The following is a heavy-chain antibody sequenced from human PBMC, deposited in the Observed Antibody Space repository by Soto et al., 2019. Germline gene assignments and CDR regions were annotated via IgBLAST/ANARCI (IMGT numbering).Heavy chain of an antibody. CDR2: IGSSGNKT. CDR3: AKGRSYYYYYGVDV. J-gene: IGHJ6*02. CDR1: GFSFSSFA. Sequence: PGGSLRLSCAASGFSFSSFAMTWVRQAPGKGLEWVSTIGSSGNKTYYADSVKGRFTISRDNSKSTLYLQMNSLRAEDTALYYCAKGRSYYYYYGVDVWCQGTTVTVSS. V-gene: IGHV3-23*01.